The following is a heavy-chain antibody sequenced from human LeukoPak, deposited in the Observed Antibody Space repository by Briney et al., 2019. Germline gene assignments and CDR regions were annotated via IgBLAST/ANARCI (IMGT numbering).Heavy chain of an antibody. J-gene: IGHJ4*02. CDR3: AKSNFYCNSATCHTWAFDY. D-gene: IGHD2/OR15-2a*01. Sequence: ASVKVSCKASGYTFTSYGISWVRQAPGQGLEWMGWISAYNGNTNYAQKLQGRVTMTTDTSTSTAYMELRSLRSDDTAVYYCAKSNFYCNSATCHTWAFDYWGQGALVTVSS. CDR2: ISAYNGNT. V-gene: IGHV1-18*01. CDR1: GYTFTSYG.